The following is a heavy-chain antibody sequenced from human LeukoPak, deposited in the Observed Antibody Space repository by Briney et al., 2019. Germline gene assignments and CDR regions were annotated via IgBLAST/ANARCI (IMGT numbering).Heavy chain of an antibody. D-gene: IGHD3-22*01. Sequence: PSDTLSLICALYGGSHTNYFWSGLRQSPGKGGEWIGEVADYGSVNYNPSLQSRVTISLDTSKNHFSLKVSSMTAADTAVYYCARRRVTVIVVSTFDSWGQGTLVTVSS. V-gene: IGHV4-34*01. CDR3: ARRRVTVIVVSTFDS. J-gene: IGHJ4*02. CDR2: VADYGSV. CDR1: GGSHTNYF.